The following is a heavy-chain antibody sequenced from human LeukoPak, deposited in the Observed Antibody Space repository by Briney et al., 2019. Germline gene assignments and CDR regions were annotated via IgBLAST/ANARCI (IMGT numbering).Heavy chain of an antibody. CDR2: LYYSGST. CDR1: GGSISGNY. CDR3: ARVIAVAAWFDP. D-gene: IGHD6-19*01. Sequence: SETLSLTCTISGGSISGNYWSWIRQPPGKGLEWIGYLYYSGSTTYNPSLKSRVTISVDTSKNQISLKLSSVTAADTAVYYCARVIAVAAWFDPWGQGTLVTVPS. J-gene: IGHJ5*02. V-gene: IGHV4-59*01.